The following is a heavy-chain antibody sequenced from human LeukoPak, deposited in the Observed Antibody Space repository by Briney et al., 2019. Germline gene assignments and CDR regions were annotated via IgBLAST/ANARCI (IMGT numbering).Heavy chain of an antibody. CDR2: MNPKRGNT. CDR3: ARGQGVAAIFFVY. V-gene: IGHV1-8*03. J-gene: IGHJ4*02. Sequence: ASVKVSRKASAYTFTSYDINWVRQAAGQGLEWMGWMNPKRGNTRYAQKFQGRVTITRNSSISTAYMELSSLRSEDTAVYYSARGQGVAAIFFVYWGQGTVVTVSS. CDR1: AYTFTSYD. D-gene: IGHD2-15*01.